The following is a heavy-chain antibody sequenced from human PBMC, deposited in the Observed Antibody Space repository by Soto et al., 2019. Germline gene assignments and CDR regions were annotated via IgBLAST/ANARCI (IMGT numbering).Heavy chain of an antibody. CDR2: SSNSGTFS. Sequence: GGSLRTSCVGSGITFSDYSISWIRQAPGKGLEWISYSSNSGTFSRYADSVKGRFSISRDNTKNLLYLQMNSLRAEDTAVDYCAKPAGIAVAGPVDYWGQGTLVTVSS. CDR1: GITFSDYS. CDR3: AKPAGIAVAGPVDY. D-gene: IGHD6-19*01. V-gene: IGHV3-11*03. J-gene: IGHJ4*02.